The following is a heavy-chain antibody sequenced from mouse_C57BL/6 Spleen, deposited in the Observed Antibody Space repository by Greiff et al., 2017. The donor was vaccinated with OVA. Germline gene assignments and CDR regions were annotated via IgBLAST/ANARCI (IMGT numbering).Heavy chain of an antibody. CDR1: GYAFSSSW. D-gene: IGHD1-1*01. CDR2: IYPGDGDT. Sequence: QVQLQQSGPELVKPGASVKISCKASGYAFSSSWMNWVKQRPGKGLEWIGRIYPGDGDTNYNGKFKGKATLTADKSSSTAYMQLSSLTSEDSAVYFCARRSLLLRGYAMDYWGQGTSVTVSS. V-gene: IGHV1-82*01. CDR3: ARRSLLLRGYAMDY. J-gene: IGHJ4*01.